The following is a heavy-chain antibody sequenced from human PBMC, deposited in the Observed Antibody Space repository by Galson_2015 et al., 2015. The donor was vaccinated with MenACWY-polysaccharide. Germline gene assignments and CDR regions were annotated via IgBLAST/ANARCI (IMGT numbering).Heavy chain of an antibody. J-gene: IGHJ3*02. D-gene: IGHD2-2*01. CDR1: GIRFSGSG. CDR3: AREGSRIVFHAFDI. CDR2: IQYDGSNK. Sequence: SLRLSCAASGIRFSGSGMHWVRQAPGKGLEWVAVIQYDGSNKVYADSVKGRFTISRDNSKSTVFLEMNTLGIEDTAVYYCAREGSRIVFHAFDIWGQGTMVTVSS. V-gene: IGHV3-33*01.